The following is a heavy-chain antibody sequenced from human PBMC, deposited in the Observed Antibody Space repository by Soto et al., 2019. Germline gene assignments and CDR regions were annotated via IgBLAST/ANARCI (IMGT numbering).Heavy chain of an antibody. CDR3: AKYHSPDYIRLGLDP. J-gene: IGHJ5*02. V-gene: IGHV1-2*02. Sequence: GASVQVSCKASGYPFSDNQIHWLRRAPGQGLEWMGRINPKGDDTNYAQKFQGRVTMTRDTSIDTAYLELSGLTSDDTATYYCAKYHSPDYIRLGLDPLGPRNLVTVSS. D-gene: IGHD4-4*01. CDR1: GYPFSDNQ. CDR2: INPKGDDT.